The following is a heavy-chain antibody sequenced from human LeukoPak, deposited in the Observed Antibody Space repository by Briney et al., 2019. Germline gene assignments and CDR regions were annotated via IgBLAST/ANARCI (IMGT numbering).Heavy chain of an antibody. D-gene: IGHD3-22*01. J-gene: IGHJ6*03. V-gene: IGHV5-51*01. CDR1: GYSFTSYW. CDR3: ARSPASDSSGYYSGYYYMDV. Sequence: GESLKISCKGSGYSFTSYWIGWVRQMPGKDLEWMGIIYPGDSDTRYSPSFQGQVTISAVKSISTAYLQWSSLKASDTAMYYCARSPASDSSGYYSGYYYMDVWGKGTTVTVSS. CDR2: IYPGDSDT.